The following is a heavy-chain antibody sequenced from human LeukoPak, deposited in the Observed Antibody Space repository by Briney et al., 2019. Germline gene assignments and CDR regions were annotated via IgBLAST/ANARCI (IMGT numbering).Heavy chain of an antibody. Sequence: PSETLSLTCTVSGGSISSYYWSWIRQPPGKGLEWIGYIYYIGSTNYNPSLKSRVTISVDTSKNQFSLKLSSVTAADTAVYYCARAPLLLWFGELTSTNYFDYWGQGTLVTVSS. J-gene: IGHJ4*02. CDR1: GGSISSYY. V-gene: IGHV4-59*01. D-gene: IGHD3-10*01. CDR2: IYYIGST. CDR3: ARAPLLLWFGELTSTNYFDY.